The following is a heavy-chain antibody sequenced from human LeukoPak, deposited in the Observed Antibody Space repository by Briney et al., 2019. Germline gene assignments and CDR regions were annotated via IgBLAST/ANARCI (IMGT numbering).Heavy chain of an antibody. V-gene: IGHV3-66*01. D-gene: IGHD2-2*01. CDR3: TTTDIDCSSTSCSLDY. CDR2: IYSGGST. CDR1: GFTVSSNY. Sequence: GGSLRLSCAASGFTVSSNYMSWVRQAPGKGLEWVSVIYSGGSTYYADSVKGRFTISRDNSKNTLYLQMNSLKTEDTAVYYCTTTDIDCSSTSCSLDYWGQGTLVTVSS. J-gene: IGHJ4*02.